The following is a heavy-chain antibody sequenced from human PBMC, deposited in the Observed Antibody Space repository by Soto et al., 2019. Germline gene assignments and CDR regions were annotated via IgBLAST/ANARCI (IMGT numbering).Heavy chain of an antibody. CDR1: GFGFSTFS. D-gene: IGHD1-26*01. V-gene: IGHV3-30*18. CDR3: AKVGGSYYYFDY. J-gene: IGHJ4*01. Sequence: GGSLRLSCAASGFGFSTFSINWVRQAPGKGLEWVALISYDGSKKYYADSVKGRFTISRDNSKNTVYLQMDSLRPEDTAVYHCAKVGGSYYYFDYWGHGTLVTVSS. CDR2: ISYDGSKK.